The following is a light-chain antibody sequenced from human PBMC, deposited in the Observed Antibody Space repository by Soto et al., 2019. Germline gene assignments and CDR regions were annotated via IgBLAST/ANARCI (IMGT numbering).Light chain of an antibody. CDR1: QSVSSSY. V-gene: IGKV3-20*01. CDR3: QQYGRSSWT. CDR2: CAS. Sequence: EIVLTQSPGTLSLSPGERATLSCRASQSVSSSYLAWYQQKPGQARRLLIYCASSRATGIPERCSGSRSGTDFTLTISSLAPEDFAVYYCQQYGRSSWTFGQGSKVEIK. J-gene: IGKJ1*01.